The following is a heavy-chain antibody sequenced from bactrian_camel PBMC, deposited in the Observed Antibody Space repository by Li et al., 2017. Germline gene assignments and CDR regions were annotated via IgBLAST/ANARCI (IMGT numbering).Heavy chain of an antibody. Sequence: VQLVESGGDSVQAGGSLRLSCVASGYTVGRWCMGWFRQAPGKEREGVAMIDNDGSISYPDSVKGRFTISYDNAKNNLYLQMNSLKPEDTAMYYCSAEGPPYCLQALRVPESDYKYWGQGTQVTVS. V-gene: IGHV3S55*01. J-gene: IGHJ4*01. CDR3: SAEGPPYCLQALRVPESDYKY. D-gene: IGHD3*01. CDR1: GYTVGRWC. CDR2: IDNDGSI.